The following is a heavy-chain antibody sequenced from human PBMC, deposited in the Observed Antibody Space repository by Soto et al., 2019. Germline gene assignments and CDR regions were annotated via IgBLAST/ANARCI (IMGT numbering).Heavy chain of an antibody. J-gene: IGHJ3*01. V-gene: IGHV3-48*01. D-gene: IGHD3-22*01. Sequence: GGSLRLSCAASGFTFRNYGMNWVRQAPGKGLEWVSYIGLGSSTKYYADSVEGRFTISRDNAKNSLYLQMNSLRAEDTAVYYCARDQLYYNDISGRPLNAFDVWGQGPMVTVSS. CDR1: GFTFRNYG. CDR2: IGLGSSTK. CDR3: ARDQLYYNDISGRPLNAFDV.